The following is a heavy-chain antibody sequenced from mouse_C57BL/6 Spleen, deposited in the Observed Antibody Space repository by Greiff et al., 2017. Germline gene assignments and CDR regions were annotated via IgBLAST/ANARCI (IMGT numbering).Heavy chain of an antibody. CDR3: ARDYDMDYYAMDY. CDR2: INPYNGDT. J-gene: IGHJ4*01. CDR1: GYSFTGYF. V-gene: IGHV1-20*01. Sequence: EVKLQQSGPELVKPGDSVKISCKASGYSFTGYFMNWVMQSHGKSLEWIGRINPYNGDTFYNQKFKGKATLTVDKSSSTAHMELRSLTSEDSAVYYCARDYDMDYYAMDYWGQGTSVTVSS. D-gene: IGHD2-4*01.